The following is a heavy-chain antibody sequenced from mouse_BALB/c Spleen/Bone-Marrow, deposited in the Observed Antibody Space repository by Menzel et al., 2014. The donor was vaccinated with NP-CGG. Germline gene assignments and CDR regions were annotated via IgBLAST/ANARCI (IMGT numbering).Heavy chain of an antibody. V-gene: IGHV6-6*02. J-gene: IGHJ2*01. CDR1: GFTFSNYW. D-gene: IGHD1-1*01. CDR3: TRVLRLFDY. Sequence: EVQLQQSGGGLVQPGGSMELSCVASGFTFSNYWMTWVRQSPEKGLEWVAEIRLKSNNYATHYAESGKGRFTISRDDSKSSVCLQMNNLRAEDSGIYYCTRVLRLFDYWGQGTTLTVSS. CDR2: IRLKSNNYAT.